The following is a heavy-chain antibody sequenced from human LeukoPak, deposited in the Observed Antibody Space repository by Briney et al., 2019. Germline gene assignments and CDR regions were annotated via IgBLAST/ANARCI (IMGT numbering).Heavy chain of an antibody. CDR3: TRPREGYSSSSGGFDP. CDR2: IRSKANSYAT. Sequence: GGSLKLSCAASGFTFSGSAMHWVRQASGKGLEWVGRIRSKANSYATAYAASVKGRFTISRDDSKNTAYLQMNSLKTEDTAVYYCTRPREGYSSSSGGFDPWGQGTLVTVSS. V-gene: IGHV3-73*01. CDR1: GFTFSGSA. D-gene: IGHD6-6*01. J-gene: IGHJ5*02.